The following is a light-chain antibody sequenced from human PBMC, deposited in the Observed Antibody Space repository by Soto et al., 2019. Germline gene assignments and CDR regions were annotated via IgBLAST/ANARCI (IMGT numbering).Light chain of an antibody. V-gene: IGLV2-8*01. CDR2: EVS. J-gene: IGLJ1*01. CDR1: SSDVGGYNY. Sequence: QSVLTQPPSASGSPGQTVTISCPGNSSDVGGYNYVSWYQQHPGKAPKLMIYEVSKRPSGVPDRFSGSKSGNTASLTVSGLQAEDEADYYCSSYAGSNNYVFGTGTKVTVL. CDR3: SSYAGSNNYV.